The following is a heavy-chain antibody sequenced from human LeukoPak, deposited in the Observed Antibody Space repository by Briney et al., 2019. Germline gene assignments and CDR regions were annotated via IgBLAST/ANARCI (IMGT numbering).Heavy chain of an antibody. Sequence: GASVKVSCKASGGTFSSYAISWVRQAPGQGLEWMGGIIPIFGTANYAQKFQGRVTITADESTSTVYMELSSLRSEDTAVYYCARVIAVADTFDYWGQGTLVTVSS. CDR3: ARVIAVADTFDY. CDR2: IIPIFGTA. J-gene: IGHJ4*02. V-gene: IGHV1-69*13. CDR1: GGTFSSYA. D-gene: IGHD6-19*01.